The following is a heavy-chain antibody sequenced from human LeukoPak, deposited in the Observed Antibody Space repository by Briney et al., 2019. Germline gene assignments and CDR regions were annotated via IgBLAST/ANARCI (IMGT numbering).Heavy chain of an antibody. Sequence: SETLSLTCIVSGGSVSSGSYYWSWIRQPPGKGLEWIGYIYNSVRTNYNPSLKSRVTISVDTSKNQLSLKLSSVTAADTAVYFCVRDLVATINHYYYGMDVWGQGTTVTVSS. CDR2: IYNSVRT. CDR3: VRDLVATINHYYYGMDV. CDR1: GGSVSSGSYY. J-gene: IGHJ6*02. D-gene: IGHD5-12*01. V-gene: IGHV4-61*01.